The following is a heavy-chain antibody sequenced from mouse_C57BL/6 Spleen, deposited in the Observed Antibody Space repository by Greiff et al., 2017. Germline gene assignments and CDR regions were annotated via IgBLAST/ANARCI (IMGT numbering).Heavy chain of an antibody. Sequence: VQLQQSVPELVKPGASVKISCKASGYAFSSSWMNWVKQRPGKGLEWIGRIYPGDGDTNYNGKFKGKATLTADKSSSTAYMQLSSLTSEDSAVYFCARRDYAMDYWGQGTSVTVSS. V-gene: IGHV1-82*01. CDR1: GYAFSSSW. CDR2: IYPGDGDT. J-gene: IGHJ4*01. CDR3: ARRDYAMDY.